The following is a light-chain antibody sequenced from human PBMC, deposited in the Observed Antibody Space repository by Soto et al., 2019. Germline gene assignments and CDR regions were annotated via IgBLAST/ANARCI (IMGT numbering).Light chain of an antibody. CDR2: GAS. Sequence: EIVMTQSPAPLSVSPGERATLSCRASQSVGSNLAWYQQKPGQAPRLLIYGASTRATGIPARFSGSGSGTEFTLTISSLQSEDFAIYVCQQYNNWPPDRTFGQGTKVEIK. J-gene: IGKJ1*01. CDR1: QSVGSN. CDR3: QQYNNWPPDRT. V-gene: IGKV3-15*01.